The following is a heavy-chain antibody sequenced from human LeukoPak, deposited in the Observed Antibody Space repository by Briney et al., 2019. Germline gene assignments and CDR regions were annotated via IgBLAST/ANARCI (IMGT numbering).Heavy chain of an antibody. Sequence: PSETLSLTCAVYGGSFSGYYWSWIRQPPGKGLEWIGEIHYRGSTNYNPSLKSRVTMSVDPSKNQISLKLNSVTAADTAVYYCARCGLGHYDRRIKPYHFDSWGQGTLVTVSS. V-gene: IGHV4-34*01. CDR2: IHYRGST. CDR3: ARCGLGHYDRRIKPYHFDS. J-gene: IGHJ4*02. D-gene: IGHD3-22*01. CDR1: GGSFSGYY.